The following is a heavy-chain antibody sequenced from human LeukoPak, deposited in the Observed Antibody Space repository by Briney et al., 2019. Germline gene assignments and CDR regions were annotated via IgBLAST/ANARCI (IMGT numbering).Heavy chain of an antibody. CDR1: GGSISSSNW. Sequence: SETLSLTCAVSGGSISSSNWWSWVRQPPGKGLEWIGEIYHSGSTSYNPSLKSRVTISVDKSKNQFSLKLSSVTAADTAVYYCARDRGDTAMVTYLGYWGQGTLVTVSS. J-gene: IGHJ4*02. D-gene: IGHD5-18*01. CDR3: ARDRGDTAMVTYLGY. CDR2: IYHSGST. V-gene: IGHV4-4*02.